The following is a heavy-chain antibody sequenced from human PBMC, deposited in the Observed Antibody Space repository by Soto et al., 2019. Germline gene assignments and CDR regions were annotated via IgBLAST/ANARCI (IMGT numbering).Heavy chain of an antibody. D-gene: IGHD3-22*01. CDR2: IIPRFGTG. CDR3: ARPGETMIIDTYGMDV. V-gene: IGHV1-69*01. Sequence: QVQLVQSGAEVKKPGSSVKVSCKASGGTFSSYAISRVRQAPGQGLEWMGGIIPRFGTGNYAQKFQGRVTITADESTSTAYMELSSLRSDDTAVYYCARPGETMIIDTYGMDVWGQGTTVTVSS. CDR1: GGTFSSYA. J-gene: IGHJ6*02.